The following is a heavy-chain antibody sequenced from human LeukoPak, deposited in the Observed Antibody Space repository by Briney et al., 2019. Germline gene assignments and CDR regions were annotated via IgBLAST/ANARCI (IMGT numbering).Heavy chain of an antibody. Sequence: GESLKISCKGSGYRFTSYWIGWVRPMPGKGLEWMGIIYPGDSDTRYSPSFQGQVTISADKSISTAYLQWSSLKASDTAMYYCARHQVRIAAAGTKYYYYGMDVWGQGTTVTVSS. D-gene: IGHD6-13*01. CDR1: GYRFTSYW. J-gene: IGHJ6*02. CDR3: ARHQVRIAAAGTKYYYYGMDV. CDR2: IYPGDSDT. V-gene: IGHV5-51*01.